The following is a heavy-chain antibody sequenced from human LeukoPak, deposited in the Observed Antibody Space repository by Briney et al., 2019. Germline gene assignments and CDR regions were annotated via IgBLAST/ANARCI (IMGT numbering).Heavy chain of an antibody. J-gene: IGHJ4*02. CDR1: GFTFSSYV. D-gene: IGHD6-13*01. CDR3: AHISSSWPDY. V-gene: IGHV3-23*01. Sequence: GGSLRLSCAASGFTFSSYVMIWVRQAPGKGLEWVSTVTGSADRTYYADSVKGRFTISRDNSKNTLYLQMNSLRAEDTAVYYCAHISSSWPDYWGQGTLVTVSS. CDR2: VTGSADRT.